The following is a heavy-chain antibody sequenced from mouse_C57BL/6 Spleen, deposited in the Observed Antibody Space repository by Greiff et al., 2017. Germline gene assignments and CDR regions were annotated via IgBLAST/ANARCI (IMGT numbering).Heavy chain of an antibody. CDR2: IDPSDSET. D-gene: IGHD1-1*01. V-gene: IGHV1-52*01. CDR1: GYTFTSYW. J-gene: IGHJ3*01. CDR3: AREGNYYGSSYGAY. Sequence: VQLQQPGAELVRPGSSVKLSCKASGYTFTSYWMHWVKQRPIQGLEWIGNIDPSDSETHYNQNFKDKATLTVDKSSSTAYMQLSSLTSEDSAVYYCAREGNYYGSSYGAYWGQGTLVTVSA.